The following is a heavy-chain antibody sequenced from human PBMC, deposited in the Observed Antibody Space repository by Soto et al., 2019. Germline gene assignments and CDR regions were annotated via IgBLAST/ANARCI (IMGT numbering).Heavy chain of an antibody. CDR3: ARGTLCSGGTCYSRGSSDMDV. Sequence: GGSLRLSCAASGFTFSSYWMHWVRQAPGKGLVWVSRINSDGSSTSYADSVKGRLTISRDNAKNTLYLQMDSLRAEDTAVYYCARGTLCSGGTCYSRGSSDMDVWGQGTTVTVSS. CDR1: GFTFSSYW. J-gene: IGHJ6*02. V-gene: IGHV3-74*01. D-gene: IGHD2-15*01. CDR2: INSDGSST.